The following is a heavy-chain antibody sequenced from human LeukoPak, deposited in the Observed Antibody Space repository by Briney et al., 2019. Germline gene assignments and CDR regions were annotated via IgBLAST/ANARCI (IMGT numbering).Heavy chain of an antibody. V-gene: IGHV3-30*18. Sequence: GGSLRLSCAASGFTFSSYGMHWVRQAPGKGLEWVAVISYDGSNKYYADSVKGRFTISRDNSKNTLYLQMNSLRAEDTAVYYCAKEVAAASLAYDYWGQGTLVTVSS. D-gene: IGHD6-13*01. CDR3: AKEVAAASLAYDY. J-gene: IGHJ4*02. CDR1: GFTFSSYG. CDR2: ISYDGSNK.